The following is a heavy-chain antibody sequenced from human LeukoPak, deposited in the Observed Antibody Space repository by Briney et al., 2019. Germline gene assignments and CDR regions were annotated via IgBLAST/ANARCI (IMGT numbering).Heavy chain of an antibody. V-gene: IGHV3-21*01. CDR3: ARVVMATIKDYYYYMDV. Sequence: PGGSLGLSCAASGFTFSSYSMNWVRQAPGKGLEWVSSISSSSSYIYYADSVKGRFTISRDNAKNSLYLQMNSLRAEDTAVYYCARVVMATIKDYYYYMDVWGKGTTVTVSS. D-gene: IGHD5-24*01. CDR2: ISSSSSYI. J-gene: IGHJ6*03. CDR1: GFTFSSYS.